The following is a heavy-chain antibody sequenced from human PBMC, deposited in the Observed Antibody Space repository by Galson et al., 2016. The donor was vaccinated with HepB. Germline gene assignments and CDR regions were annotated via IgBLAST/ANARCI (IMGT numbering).Heavy chain of an antibody. J-gene: IGHJ4*02. V-gene: IGHV3-7*04. CDR2: INQDGREK. D-gene: IGHD1-1*01. CDR1: GLTFSRFW. CDR3: ARAYQYTLDY. Sequence: SLRLSCAASGLTFSRFWMTWVRQAPGNGLEWVANINQDGREKHYLDSVRGRFTISRDNAKNSLYLQMNSLRAEDTAVYFCARAYQYTLDYWGQGTLVTVSS.